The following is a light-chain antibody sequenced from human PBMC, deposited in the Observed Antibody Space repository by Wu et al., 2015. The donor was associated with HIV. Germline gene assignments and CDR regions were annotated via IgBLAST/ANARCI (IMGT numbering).Light chain of an antibody. CDR2: AAS. CDR3: QQYYSYPLFT. Sequence: IRITQSPSSLSASTGDRVTITCRAGQGISSYLAWYQQKPGKAPKLLIYAASTLQSGVPSRFSGSGSGTDFTLTISCLQSEDFATYYCQQYYSYPLFTFGPGTKVDIK. V-gene: IGKV1-8*01. J-gene: IGKJ3*01. CDR1: QGISSY.